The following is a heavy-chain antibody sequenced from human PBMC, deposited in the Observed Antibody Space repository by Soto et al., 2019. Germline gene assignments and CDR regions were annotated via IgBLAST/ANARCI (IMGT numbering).Heavy chain of an antibody. CDR2: INAGNGNT. J-gene: IGHJ4*01. Sequence: ASVKVSCKASGYTFTSYAMHWVRQAPGQRLEWMGWINAGNGNTKYSQKFQGRVTITRDTSASTAYMELSSLRSEDTAVYYCARASGIVVVIVHWGHGTLVTVSS. D-gene: IGHD3-22*01. CDR1: GYTFTSYA. V-gene: IGHV1-3*01. CDR3: ARASGIVVVIVH.